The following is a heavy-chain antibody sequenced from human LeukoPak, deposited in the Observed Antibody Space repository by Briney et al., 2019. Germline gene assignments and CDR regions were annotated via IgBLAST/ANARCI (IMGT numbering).Heavy chain of an antibody. Sequence: PGRSLRHSCTASGFTFGDYAMSWFRQAPGKGLEWVSSITPSGSNVYYADSVKGRFTISRDNSKNTLYLQMNSLRAEDTAVYYCAKVGGATYISRGWFDPWGQGTLVTVSS. CDR2: ITPSGSNV. J-gene: IGHJ5*02. CDR1: GFTFGDYA. V-gene: IGHV3-23*01. D-gene: IGHD1-26*01. CDR3: AKVGGATYISRGWFDP.